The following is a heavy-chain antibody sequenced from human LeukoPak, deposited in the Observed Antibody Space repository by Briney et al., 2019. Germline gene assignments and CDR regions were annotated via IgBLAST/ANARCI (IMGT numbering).Heavy chain of an antibody. CDR1: GYTFTGYY. J-gene: IGHJ4*02. D-gene: IGHD3-22*01. CDR3: ARLLYDSSGYYDDY. Sequence: ASVKVSCKASGYTFTGYYMHWVRQAPGQGLEWMGWINPNSGGTNYAQKFQGRVTMTRDTSISTAYMELSSLRSEDTAVYYCARLLYDSSGYYDDYWGQGTLVTVSS. V-gene: IGHV1-2*02. CDR2: INPNSGGT.